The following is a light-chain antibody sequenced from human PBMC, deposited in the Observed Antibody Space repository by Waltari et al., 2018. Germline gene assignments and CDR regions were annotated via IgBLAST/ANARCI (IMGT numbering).Light chain of an antibody. CDR3: QRYNRYPYT. Sequence: DIQMTQSPSTLSASVGDRVTITCRASQSIGSWLAWYQQKPGKAPKLLIYEATSLESGVPSRFSASGSGTEFTLTISSLQPDDFATYYCQRYNRYPYTFGQGTKLEIK. J-gene: IGKJ2*01. V-gene: IGKV1-5*03. CDR2: EAT. CDR1: QSIGSW.